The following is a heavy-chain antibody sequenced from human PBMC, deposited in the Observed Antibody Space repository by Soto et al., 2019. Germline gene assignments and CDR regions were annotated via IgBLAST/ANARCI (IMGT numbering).Heavy chain of an antibody. V-gene: IGHV4-31*11. CDR1: GGSFSGYY. Sequence: SETLSLTCAVYGGSFSGYYWGWIRQHPGKGLEWIGYIYYSGSTYYNPSLKGRVTISVDTSKNQFSLKLSSVTAADTAVYYCARHPLDAYGDYFATGFDYWGQGTLVTVSS. J-gene: IGHJ4*02. CDR3: ARHPLDAYGDYFATGFDY. CDR2: IYYSGST. D-gene: IGHD4-17*01.